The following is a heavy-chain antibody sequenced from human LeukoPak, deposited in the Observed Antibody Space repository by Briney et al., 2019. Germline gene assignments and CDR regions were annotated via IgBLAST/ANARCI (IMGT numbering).Heavy chain of an antibody. CDR1: GFTLSNHW. D-gene: IGHD2-2*01. Sequence: PGGSLRLSCAASGFTLSNHWMIWVRQAPGKGLECVANIKQDGIEKYYLDSVKGRFTISRDNAKNSVYLQMNSLRVEDTAVYYCARPIVPAARSPDYWGQGTLVTVSS. V-gene: IGHV3-7*01. CDR2: IKQDGIEK. J-gene: IGHJ4*02. CDR3: ARPIVPAARSPDY.